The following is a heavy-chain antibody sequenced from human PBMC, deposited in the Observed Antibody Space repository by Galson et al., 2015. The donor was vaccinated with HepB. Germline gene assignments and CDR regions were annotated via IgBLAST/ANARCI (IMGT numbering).Heavy chain of an antibody. CDR2: IKNKTAGGTQ. CDR3: AAGQGAAAY. D-gene: IGHD1-26*01. J-gene: IGHJ4*02. V-gene: IGHV3-15*01. Sequence: SLRLSCAAPGFTFSKLWLNWIRQAPGKGLEWVGRIKNKTAGGTQEYAAPVRGRFTISRDDSKNTLYLQMNILKTDDAGVYYCAAGQGAAAYWGRGTLVTVSS. CDR1: GFTFSKLW.